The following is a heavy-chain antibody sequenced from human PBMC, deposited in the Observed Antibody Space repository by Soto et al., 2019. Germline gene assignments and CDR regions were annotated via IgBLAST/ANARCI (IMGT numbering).Heavy chain of an antibody. CDR1: GFTFSGSA. CDR3: TRLHFIAVAAPLYYYYGMDV. J-gene: IGHJ6*02. Sequence: GGSLRLSCAASGFTFSGSAMHWVRQASGKGLEWVGRIRSKANSYATAYAASVKGRFTISRDDSKNTAYLQMNSLKTEDTAVYYCTRLHFIAVAAPLYYYYGMDVWGQGTTVTVSS. CDR2: IRSKANSYAT. V-gene: IGHV3-73*01. D-gene: IGHD6-19*01.